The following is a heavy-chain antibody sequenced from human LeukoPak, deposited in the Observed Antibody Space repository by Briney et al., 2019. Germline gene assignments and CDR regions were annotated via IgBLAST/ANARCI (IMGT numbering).Heavy chain of an antibody. J-gene: IGHJ3*02. CDR1: GYTFIIHG. CDR2: ISPYNGNT. Sequence: ASVKVSCKANGYTFIIHGISWVRQAPGQGLEWMGWISPYNGNTNYAQNLQGRVTMTTDTSTSTVYMELMSLTSDDTAVYYCGRDFMSMIPSAPGIWGQGTKVTVSS. D-gene: IGHD3-22*01. CDR3: GRDFMSMIPSAPGI. V-gene: IGHV1-18*01.